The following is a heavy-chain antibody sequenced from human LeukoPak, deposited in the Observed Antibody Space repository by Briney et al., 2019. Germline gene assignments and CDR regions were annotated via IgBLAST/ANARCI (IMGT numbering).Heavy chain of an antibody. D-gene: IGHD2-2*01. V-gene: IGHV1-69*04. J-gene: IGHJ4*02. CDR3: AREVPAATDWYYFDY. CDR1: GGTFSSYA. CDR2: IIPILGIA. Sequence: SVKVSCKASGGTFSSYAISWVRQAPGQGLEWMGRIIPILGIANYAQKFQGRVTITADKSTSTAYMELSSLRSEDTAVYYCAREVPAATDWYYFDYWAREPWSPSPQ.